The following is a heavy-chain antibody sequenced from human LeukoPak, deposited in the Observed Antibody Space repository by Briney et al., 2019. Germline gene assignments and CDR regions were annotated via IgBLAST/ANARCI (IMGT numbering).Heavy chain of an antibody. CDR2: IIPIFDTA. V-gene: IGHV1-69*06. J-gene: IGHJ6*03. D-gene: IGHD2-2*01. Sequence: SVKVSCKASGGTFSSYAISWVRQAPGQGLEWMGGIIPIFDTANYVQKFQGRVTITADKSTSTAYMELSNLRSEDTAVYYCARGVVPALNYYYYYYMDVWGKGTTVTVSS. CDR1: GGTFSSYA. CDR3: ARGVVPALNYYYYYYMDV.